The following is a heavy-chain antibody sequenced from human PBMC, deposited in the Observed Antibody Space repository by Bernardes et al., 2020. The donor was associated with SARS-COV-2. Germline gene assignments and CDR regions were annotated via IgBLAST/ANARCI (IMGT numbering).Heavy chain of an antibody. J-gene: IGHJ5*01. CDR2: IDPGDSAT. CDR1: GYSFTRYW. V-gene: IGHV5-51*01. D-gene: IGHD2-2*01. Sequence: GESLKISCKASGYSFTRYWIGWVRQMPGKGLEWMGIIDPGDSATRYSPSFQGQVTISADTSISTAYLQWSSLKASDTAMYYCARDGGGSSTWFLSWGQGTLVTVSS. CDR3: ARDGGGSSTWFLS.